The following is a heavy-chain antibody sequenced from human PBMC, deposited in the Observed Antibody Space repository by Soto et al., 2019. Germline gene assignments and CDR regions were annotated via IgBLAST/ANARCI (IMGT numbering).Heavy chain of an antibody. V-gene: IGHV3-23*01. Sequence: GGSLRLSCEASGFRFSTYAMNWVRQAPGKGLEWVSGLSRSGETTFYADSVKGRFTISRDNSKNTLYLQMNSLRAEDTAVYYCERYDSSSCSDDAFDIWGQGTMVTVSS. CDR1: GFRFSTYA. CDR2: LSRSGETT. J-gene: IGHJ3*02. D-gene: IGHD6-13*01. CDR3: ERYDSSSCSDDAFDI.